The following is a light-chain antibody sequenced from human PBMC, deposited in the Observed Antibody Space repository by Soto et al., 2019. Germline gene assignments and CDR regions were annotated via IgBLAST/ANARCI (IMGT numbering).Light chain of an antibody. CDR1: SSNIGTGYD. CDR3: QSYDSSLSGVI. CDR2: GNN. V-gene: IGLV1-40*01. J-gene: IGLJ2*01. Sequence: QSVLTQPPSVSGAPGQRVTISCTGSSSNIGTGYDVHWYQQVPGTAPKLLIHGNNNRPSGVPDRFSGSKSGTSASLAIAGLLAVDEADYYCQSYDSSLSGVIFGGGTKLTVL.